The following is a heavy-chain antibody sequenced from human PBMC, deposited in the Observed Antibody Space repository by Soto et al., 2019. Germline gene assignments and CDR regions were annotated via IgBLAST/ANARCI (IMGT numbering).Heavy chain of an antibody. Sequence: SETLSLTCTVSGGSISSGGYYWSWIRQHPGKGLEWIGYIYYSGSTYYNPSLKSRVTISVDTSKNQFSLKLSSVTAADTAVYYCAREGTTMVRGVLYYWGQGTLVTVSS. J-gene: IGHJ4*02. CDR1: GGSISSGGYY. V-gene: IGHV4-31*03. D-gene: IGHD3-10*01. CDR2: IYYSGST. CDR3: AREGTTMVRGVLYY.